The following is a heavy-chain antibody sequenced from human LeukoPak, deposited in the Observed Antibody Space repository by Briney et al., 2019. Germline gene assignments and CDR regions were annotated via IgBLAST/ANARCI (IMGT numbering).Heavy chain of an antibody. J-gene: IGHJ6*03. D-gene: IGHD1-14*01. CDR1: GGSFSGYY. CDR3: ARGLARTPTRINQPKYYYYYYYMDV. V-gene: IGHV4-34*01. CDR2: INHSGST. Sequence: SETLSLTCAVYGGSFSGYYWSWIRQPPGKGLEWIGEINHSGSTNYNPSLKSRVTISVDTSKNQFSLKLSSVTAADTAVYYCARGLARTPTRINQPKYYYYYYYMDVWGKGTTVTVSS.